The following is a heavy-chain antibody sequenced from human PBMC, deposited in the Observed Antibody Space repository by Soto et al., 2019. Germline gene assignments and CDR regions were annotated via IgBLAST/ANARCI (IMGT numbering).Heavy chain of an antibody. CDR1: GFSFSSYG. V-gene: IGHV3-30*18. D-gene: IGHD5-18*01. CDR2: ISYDGSNK. J-gene: IGHJ4*02. Sequence: QVQLVESGGGVVQPGRSLRLSCAASGFSFSSYGMHWVRQAPGKGLEWVAVISYDGSNKYYADSVKGRFTISRDNSKNTLYLQMNSLRAEDTAVYYCAKGSTAMTYFDYWGQATLVTVSS. CDR3: AKGSTAMTYFDY.